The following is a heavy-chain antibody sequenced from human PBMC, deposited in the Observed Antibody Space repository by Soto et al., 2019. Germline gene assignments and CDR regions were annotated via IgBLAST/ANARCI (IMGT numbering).Heavy chain of an antibody. CDR2: ISAYNGNT. J-gene: IGHJ4*02. V-gene: IGHV1-18*01. CDR1: GYTFTTYA. CDR3: ARAVAVPADFDY. Sequence: AAVKVSCKASGYTFTTYAITWVRQAPGQGLEWMGWISAYNGNTQYAQKLQGRVTMTTDTSTSTAYMELSSLRSEDTAVYYCARAVAVPADFDYWGQGTLVTVSS. D-gene: IGHD6-19*01.